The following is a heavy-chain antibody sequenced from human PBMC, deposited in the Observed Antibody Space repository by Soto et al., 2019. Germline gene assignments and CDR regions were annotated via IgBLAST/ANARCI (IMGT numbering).Heavy chain of an antibody. CDR3: VGGRAAAGTGGDY. Sequence: QVQLQESGPGLVKPSQTLSLTCTVSGGSISSGGYYWSWIRQHPGKGLEWIGYIYHSGSTYYNPSRSSRVTISLDTSKNQFSLKLSSVTAAYTAVYYCVGGRAAAGTGGDYWGQGTLVTVSS. J-gene: IGHJ4*02. V-gene: IGHV4-31*03. D-gene: IGHD6-13*01. CDR1: GGSISSGGYY. CDR2: IYHSGST.